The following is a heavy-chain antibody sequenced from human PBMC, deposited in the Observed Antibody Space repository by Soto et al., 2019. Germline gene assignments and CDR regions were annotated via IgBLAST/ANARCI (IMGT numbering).Heavy chain of an antibody. J-gene: IGHJ3*02. V-gene: IGHV3-7*04. CDR2: IKQDGSGK. D-gene: IGHD3-22*01. CDR1: GFTFSRYW. Sequence: PGGSLRLSCAASGFTFSRYWMSWVRQAPGKGLEWVANIKQDGSGKWYVDSVKGRFTISRDNAKNSLYLQMNSLRAEDTAVYFCARGDYYDTSGPFSDAFDIWGQGTMVTVS. CDR3: ARGDYYDTSGPFSDAFDI.